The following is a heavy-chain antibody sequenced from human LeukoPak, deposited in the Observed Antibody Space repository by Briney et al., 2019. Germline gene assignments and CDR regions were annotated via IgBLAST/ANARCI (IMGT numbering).Heavy chain of an antibody. V-gene: IGHV4-34*01. Sequence: SETLSLTCAVYGGSFSGYYWSWIRQPPGKGLEWIGEINYSGSTNYNPSLKSRATISVDTSKNQFSLKLSSVTAADTAVYYCARLTSFGGAFFYWGQGTLVTVSS. CDR3: ARLTSFGGAFFY. D-gene: IGHD3-16*01. CDR1: GGSFSGYY. CDR2: INYSGST. J-gene: IGHJ4*02.